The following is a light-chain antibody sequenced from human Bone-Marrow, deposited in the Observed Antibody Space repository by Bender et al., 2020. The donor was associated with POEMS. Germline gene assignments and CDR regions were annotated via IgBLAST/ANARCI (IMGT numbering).Light chain of an antibody. CDR3: AAWEDSLNGWV. CDR1: ISNIGTNT. Sequence: QSVLTQPPSASGTPGQRVTISCSGSISNIGTNTVNWYQQLPGTAPKLLIYSNDQRPSGIPDRFSGSRSGASASLAISGLQSDDEADYYCAAWEDSLNGWVFGGGTKLTVL. CDR2: SND. V-gene: IGLV1-44*01. J-gene: IGLJ3*02.